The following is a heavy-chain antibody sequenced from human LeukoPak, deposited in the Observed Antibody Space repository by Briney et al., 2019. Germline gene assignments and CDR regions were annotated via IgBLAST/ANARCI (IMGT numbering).Heavy chain of an antibody. CDR2: ISAYNGNT. Sequence: ASVKVSCEASGYTFTSYGISWVRQAPGQGLEWMGWISAYNGNTNYAQKLQGRVTMTTDTSTSTAYMELRSLRSDDTAVYYCARPVGYSYVYYFDYWGQGTLVTVSS. D-gene: IGHD5-18*01. V-gene: IGHV1-18*01. J-gene: IGHJ4*02. CDR3: ARPVGYSYVYYFDY. CDR1: GYTFTSYG.